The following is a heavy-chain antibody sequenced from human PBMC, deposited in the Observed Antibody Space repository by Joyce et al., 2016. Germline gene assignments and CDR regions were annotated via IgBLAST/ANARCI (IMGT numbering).Heavy chain of an antibody. CDR1: GFSLSTVGVG. V-gene: IGHV2-5*01. CDR3: AHRPLTHAGVFDY. D-gene: IGHD3-9*01. J-gene: IGHJ4*02. Sequence: QITLKESGPTLVKPTQTLTLTCSFSGFSLSTVGVGVAWIRQPPRKALEWLALIYWNDDTRYSPSLKSRLTITRDTAKNQVVLTMTNMDPLDTATYFCAHRPLTHAGVFDYWGQGTLVTVSS. CDR2: IYWNDDT.